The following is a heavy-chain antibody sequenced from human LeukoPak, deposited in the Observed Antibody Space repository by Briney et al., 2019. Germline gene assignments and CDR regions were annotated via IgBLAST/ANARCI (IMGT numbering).Heavy chain of an antibody. Sequence: PGGSLRLSCAASGFTFSSYAMSWVRQAPGKGLEWVSAISGSGGSTYYADSVKGRFTISRDNSKNTLYLQMNSLRAEDTAVYYCAKVVGLQWLQFLYYFDYWGQGTLVTVSS. V-gene: IGHV3-23*01. CDR2: ISGSGGST. CDR3: AKVVGLQWLQFLYYFDY. J-gene: IGHJ4*02. D-gene: IGHD5-24*01. CDR1: GFTFSSYA.